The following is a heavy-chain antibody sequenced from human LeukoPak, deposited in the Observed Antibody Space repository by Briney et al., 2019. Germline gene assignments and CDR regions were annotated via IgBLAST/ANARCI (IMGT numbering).Heavy chain of an antibody. CDR2: IYYSGST. CDR1: GGSISSSSYY. J-gene: IGHJ4*02. CDR3: AALRFLEWLFWY. V-gene: IGHV4-39*01. D-gene: IGHD3-3*01. Sequence: SETLSLTCTVSGGSISSSSYYWGWIRQPPGKGLEWIGSIYYSGSTYYNPSLKSRVTISVDTSKNQFSLKLSSVTAADTAVYYCAALRFLEWLFWYWGQGTLVTVSS.